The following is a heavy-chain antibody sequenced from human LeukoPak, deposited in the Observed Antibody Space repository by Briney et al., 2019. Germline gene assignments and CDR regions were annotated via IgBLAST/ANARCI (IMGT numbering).Heavy chain of an antibody. Sequence: SETLSLTCTVSGGSVSSDNYYWTWIRQPPGKGLEWIGCAYYTGNSNYNPSLKSRVTISVDTSKNQFSLKLNSVTAADTAVYYCARDTTDAFDIWGQGTMVTVSS. V-gene: IGHV4-61*01. CDR3: ARDTTDAFDI. J-gene: IGHJ3*02. D-gene: IGHD1-14*01. CDR1: GGSVSSDNYY. CDR2: AYYTGNS.